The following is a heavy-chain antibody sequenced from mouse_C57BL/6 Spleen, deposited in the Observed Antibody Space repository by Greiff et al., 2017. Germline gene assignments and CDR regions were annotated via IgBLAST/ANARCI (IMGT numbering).Heavy chain of an antibody. Sequence: QVQLQQSGAELVRPGASVTLSCKASGYTFTDYEMHWVKQTPVHGLEWIGAIDPETGGTAYNQKFKGTAILTADKSSSTAYMELRSLTSEDSAVYYCARNGHSSSYDDFDDWGQGTTLTVAS. D-gene: IGHD1-1*01. CDR1: GYTFTDYE. V-gene: IGHV1-15*01. J-gene: IGHJ2*01. CDR3: ARNGHSSSYDDFDD. CDR2: IDPETGGT.